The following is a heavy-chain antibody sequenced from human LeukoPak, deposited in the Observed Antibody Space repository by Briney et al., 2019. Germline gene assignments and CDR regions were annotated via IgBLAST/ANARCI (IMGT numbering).Heavy chain of an antibody. V-gene: IGHV4-59*01. Sequence: SETLSLTCTVSGVSISSYYWSWIRQPPGKGLEWIGYIYYSGSTKYNPSLKSRVTISVDTSKNQFSLKLSSVTAADTAVYYCARDSGGWYRWFDPWGQGTLVTVSS. CDR1: GVSISSYY. D-gene: IGHD6-19*01. CDR2: IYYSGST. CDR3: ARDSGGWYRWFDP. J-gene: IGHJ5*02.